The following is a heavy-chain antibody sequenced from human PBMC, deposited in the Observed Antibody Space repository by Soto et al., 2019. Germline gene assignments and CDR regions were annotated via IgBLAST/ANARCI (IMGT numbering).Heavy chain of an antibody. J-gene: IGHJ6*02. V-gene: IGHV3-21*01. CDR2: ISSSSSYI. Sequence: GGSLRLSCAASRFTFSSYAMHWVRQAPGKGLEWVSSISSSSSYIYYADSVKGRFTISRDNAKNSLYLQMNSLRAEDTAVYYCARVLSSSSGGGYYYYGMDVWGQGTTVTVSS. CDR3: ARVLSSSSGGGYYYYGMDV. CDR1: RFTFSSYA. D-gene: IGHD6-6*01.